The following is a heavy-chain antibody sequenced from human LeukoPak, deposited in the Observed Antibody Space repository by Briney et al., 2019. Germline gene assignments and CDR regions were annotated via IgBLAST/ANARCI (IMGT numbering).Heavy chain of an antibody. J-gene: IGHJ6*03. Sequence: GGSLRLSCAASGFTVSDNYMTWVRQAPGKGLEWVSIIYGGSTYYADSVKGRFTISRDNSKNTVYLQMNSLRAEDTGVYYCARDFEGVHRTTNSYTYYYYMDVWGKGTTVIVSS. V-gene: IGHV3-53*01. D-gene: IGHD2/OR15-2a*01. CDR3: ARDFEGVHRTTNSYTYYYYMDV. CDR1: GFTVSDNY. CDR2: IYGGST.